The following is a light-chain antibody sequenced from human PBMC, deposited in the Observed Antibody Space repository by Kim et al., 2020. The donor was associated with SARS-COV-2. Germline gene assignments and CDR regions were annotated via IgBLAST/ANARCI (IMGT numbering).Light chain of an antibody. CDR1: PGLSRKD. J-gene: IGKJ5*01. V-gene: IGKV3-20*01. Sequence: PGDRATHTCRASPGLSRKDVDWYQQKPGQAPRRLIYGASNRASGIPDRFRGSGSGTDFTLTIRGLEPEDFAVYLCQQYGSSPIVTFGQGTRLEIK. CDR3: QQYGSSPIVT. CDR2: GAS.